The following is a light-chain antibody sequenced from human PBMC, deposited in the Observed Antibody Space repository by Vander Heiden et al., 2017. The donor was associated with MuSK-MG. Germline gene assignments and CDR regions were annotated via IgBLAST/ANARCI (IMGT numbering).Light chain of an antibody. CDR2: GA. V-gene: IGKV3-15*01. CDR1: QSVSSN. Sequence: EIVMTQSPATLSVSPGERATLSCRASQSVSSNLAWYQQKPGQAPRLIIYGASGTEFTLTISSLQSEDFAVYYCQQDNNCPLTFGGGTKVEIK. CDR3: QQDNNCPLT. J-gene: IGKJ4*01.